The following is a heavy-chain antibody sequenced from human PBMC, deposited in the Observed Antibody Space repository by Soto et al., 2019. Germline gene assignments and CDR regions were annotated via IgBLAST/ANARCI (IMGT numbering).Heavy chain of an antibody. CDR2: INAGNGNT. J-gene: IGHJ4*02. V-gene: IGHV1-3*01. Sequence: QVQLVQSGAEVKKPGASVKVSCKSSGHTFTSYAMHWVRQAPGQRLEWMGWINAGNGNTKYSQKFQGRVTITRDTSANTAYMELSSLRSEDTAVYYCARGRGSSGYDPFDYWGQGTLVTVSS. D-gene: IGHD5-12*01. CDR1: GHTFTSYA. CDR3: ARGRGSSGYDPFDY.